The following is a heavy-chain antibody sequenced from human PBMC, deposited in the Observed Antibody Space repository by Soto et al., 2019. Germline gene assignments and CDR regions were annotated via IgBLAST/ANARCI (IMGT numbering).Heavy chain of an antibody. CDR3: GSNSFPGYYYYGMEV. Sequence: EVQLVETGGGLIQPGGSLRLSCAASGFTVSSTYMSWVRQAPGKGLEWVSVIYSGGSTYYADSVKGRFTIFRDDSKNTLYLQMNRPRSEDTAGYYCGSNSFPGYYYYGMEVWGPGTTVPVSS. CDR2: IYSGGST. D-gene: IGHD2-2*01. CDR1: GFTVSSTY. V-gene: IGHV3-53*02. J-gene: IGHJ6*02.